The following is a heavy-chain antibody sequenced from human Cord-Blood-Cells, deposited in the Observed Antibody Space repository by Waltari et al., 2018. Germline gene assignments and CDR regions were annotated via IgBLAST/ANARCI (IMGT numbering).Heavy chain of an antibody. J-gene: IGHJ4*02. V-gene: IGHV3-64*01. Sequence: ELQLVESGGGLMQPGGTLCLFCAAPGLTFSSYSMHWVRQAPGKVLEYVSAISSNGGSTYYARSVKGRFNISRDNSKNTLYLQMGSLRAEDMAVYYCARGDGGFDYWGQGTLVTVSS. CDR1: GLTFSSYS. CDR3: ARGDGGFDY. D-gene: IGHD3-16*01. CDR2: ISSNGGST.